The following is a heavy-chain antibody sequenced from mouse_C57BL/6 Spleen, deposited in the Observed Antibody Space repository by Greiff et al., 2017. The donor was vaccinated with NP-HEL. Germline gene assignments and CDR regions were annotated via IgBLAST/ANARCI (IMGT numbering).Heavy chain of an antibody. CDR3: ARYVGGGNRAWFAY. Sequence: QVQLQQPGAELVRPGTSVKLSCKASGYTFTSYWMHWVKQRPGQGLEWIGVIDPSASYTNYNQKFKGKATLTVDTSSSTAYMQLSSLTSEDAAVYYCARYVGGGNRAWFAYWGQGTLVTVSA. CDR1: GYTFTSYW. CDR2: IDPSASYT. D-gene: IGHD2-1*01. J-gene: IGHJ3*01. V-gene: IGHV1-59*01.